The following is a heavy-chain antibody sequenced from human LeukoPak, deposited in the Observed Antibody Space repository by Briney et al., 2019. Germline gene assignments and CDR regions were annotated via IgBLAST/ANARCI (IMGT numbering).Heavy chain of an antibody. J-gene: IGHJ6*02. V-gene: IGHV4-34*01. Sequence: SETLSLTCAVYGWSFSGYYWSWVRQPPGKGLEWIGEINHSGSTNYNPYLKSRVTISVDTSNNQFSLQLSSVTAADTAVYYCARSNWNYVLEKIGRAGAYYYGMDVWSQRATVTVSS. CDR3: ARSNWNYVLEKIGRAGAYYYGMDV. D-gene: IGHD1-7*01. CDR2: INHSGST. CDR1: GWSFSGYY.